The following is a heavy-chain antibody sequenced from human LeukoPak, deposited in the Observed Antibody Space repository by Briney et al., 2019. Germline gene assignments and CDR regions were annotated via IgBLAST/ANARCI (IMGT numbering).Heavy chain of an antibody. Sequence: SETLSLTCGVYGGSFSNYYWIWIRQPPGKGLEWLGEINDSGNTNRNPSLKSRVTISVDMSKNQLSLKLSSVTAADTAVYYCASNLPTDYYDSSGYYVPFDSWGQGTLVTVSS. CDR1: GGSFSNYY. J-gene: IGHJ4*02. V-gene: IGHV4-34*01. CDR3: ASNLPTDYYDSSGYYVPFDS. CDR2: INDSGNT. D-gene: IGHD3-22*01.